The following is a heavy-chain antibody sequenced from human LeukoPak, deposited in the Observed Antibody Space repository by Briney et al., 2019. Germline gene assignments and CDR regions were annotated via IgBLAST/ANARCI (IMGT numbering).Heavy chain of an antibody. V-gene: IGHV3-7*01. Sequence: PGGSLRLSCAASGFTFSSYWMSWVRQAPGKGLEWVANIKQDGSEKYYVDSVKGRFTISRDNAKNSLYLQMNSLRAEDTAVYYCARVYSGSSDAFDIWGQGTMVTVSS. CDR2: IKQDGSEK. J-gene: IGHJ3*02. D-gene: IGHD1-26*01. CDR3: ARVYSGSSDAFDI. CDR1: GFTFSSYW.